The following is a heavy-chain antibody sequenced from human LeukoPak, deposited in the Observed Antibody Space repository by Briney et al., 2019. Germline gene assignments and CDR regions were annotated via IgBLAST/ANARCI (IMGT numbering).Heavy chain of an antibody. D-gene: IGHD3-10*01. J-gene: IGHJ4*02. CDR3: ATFGGNYFDY. CDR2: IWYDGSNK. V-gene: IGHV3-33*08. Sequence: GGSLRLSCAASGFTFSTYSMNWVRQAPGKGLEWVAVIWYDGSNKYYADSVKGRFTISRDNSKNTLYLQMNSLRAEDTAVYYCATFGGNYFDYWGQGTLVTVSS. CDR1: GFTFSTYS.